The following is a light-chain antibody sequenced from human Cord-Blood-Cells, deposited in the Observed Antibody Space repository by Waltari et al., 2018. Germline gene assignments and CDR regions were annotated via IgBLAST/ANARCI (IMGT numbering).Light chain of an antibody. CDR2: DAS. CDR3: QQRSNWPPIT. V-gene: IGKV3-11*01. J-gene: IGKJ5*01. Sequence: EIVLTQSPATLSLSPGERATLSCRASQSVSSYLAWYQQKPGQAPRLLIDDASNRATGSPARFSGSGSGTDFTLTISSLEPEDFAVYYCQQRSNWPPITFGQGTRLEIK. CDR1: QSVSSY.